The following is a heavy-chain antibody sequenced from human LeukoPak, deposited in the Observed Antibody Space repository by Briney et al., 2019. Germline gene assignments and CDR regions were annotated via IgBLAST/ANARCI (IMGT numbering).Heavy chain of an antibody. CDR1: GFTFSTYA. J-gene: IGHJ4*02. V-gene: IGHV3-23*01. CDR3: AKGHSVFDY. CDR2: ISGSGGST. Sequence: PGGSLRLSCAASGFTFSTYAMNWVRQAPGKGLEWVSAISGSGGSTYYADSVKGRFTISRDNSKNTLYLQMNSPRAEDTAVYYCAKGHSVFDYWGQGTLVTVSS.